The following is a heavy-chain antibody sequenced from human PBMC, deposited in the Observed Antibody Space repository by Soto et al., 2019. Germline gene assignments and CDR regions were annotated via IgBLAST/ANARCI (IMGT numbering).Heavy chain of an antibody. Sequence: QVQLVQSGAEMKKPGSSVKVSCQSSGGTFNTYAMNWVRQAPGQGPEWMGDISPMFGAANYAPKFQGRVTITXXXXXXXXXXXXXXXXXXXXXXXXCAREVQVHTPAFVYWGQGTLVTVSS. D-gene: IGHD1-26*01. V-gene: IGHV1-69*01. J-gene: IGHJ4*02. CDR2: ISPMFGAA. CDR3: AREVQVHTPAFVY. CDR1: GGTFNTYA.